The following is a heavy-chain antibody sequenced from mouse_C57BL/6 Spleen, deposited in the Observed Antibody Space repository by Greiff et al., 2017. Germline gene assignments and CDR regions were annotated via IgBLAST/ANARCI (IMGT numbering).Heavy chain of an antibody. J-gene: IGHJ4*01. CDR2: IYPGDGDT. CDR3: ARSGYYGSSPLYAMDY. D-gene: IGHD1-1*01. V-gene: IGHV1-80*01. Sequence: QVQLQQSGAELVKPGASVKISCTASGYAFSSYWMTWVQQRPGKGLEWIGQIYPGDGDTNYTGKFKGKATLTADKSSSTPYLQLSSLTSEDSAVYFCARSGYYGSSPLYAMDYWGQGTSVTVSS. CDR1: GYAFSSYW.